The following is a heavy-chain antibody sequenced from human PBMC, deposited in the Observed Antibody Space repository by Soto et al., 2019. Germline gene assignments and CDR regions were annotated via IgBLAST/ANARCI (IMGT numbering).Heavy chain of an antibody. CDR3: AADPLYYYGSGSYH. J-gene: IGHJ5*02. V-gene: IGHV1-58*01. Sequence: ASVKVSCKASGFTFTSSAVQWVRQARGQRLEWIGWIVVGSGNTNYAQKSQERVTITRDMSTSTAYMELSSLRSEDTAVYYCAADPLYYYGSGSYHWGQGTLVTVSS. D-gene: IGHD3-10*01. CDR2: IVVGSGNT. CDR1: GFTFTSSA.